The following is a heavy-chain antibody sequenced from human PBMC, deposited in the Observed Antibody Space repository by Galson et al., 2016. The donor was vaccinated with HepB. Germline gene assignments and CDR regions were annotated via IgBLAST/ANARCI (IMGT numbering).Heavy chain of an antibody. J-gene: IGHJ4*02. D-gene: IGHD2-21*02. CDR2: TWSDGSKE. CDR3: VREARLRLYYFDS. Sequence: SLRLSCAASGFSLSYFDMHWVRQAPGKGLEWVAVTWSDGSKEYYADSVKGRFTISRDNSKNTLYLQMNSLRAEDTAVYCCVREARLRLYYFDSWGQGTLFTVSS. CDR1: GFSLSYFD. V-gene: IGHV3-33*01.